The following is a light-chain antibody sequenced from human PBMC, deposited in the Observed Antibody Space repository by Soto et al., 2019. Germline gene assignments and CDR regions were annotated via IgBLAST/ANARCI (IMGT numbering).Light chain of an antibody. CDR3: SSYSHTGVVL. CDR1: STDVGGYKY. Sequence: QSALTQPASVSGSPGQSITISCTGTSTDVGGYKYVSWYQQYPGKAPKLMIFDVSNRPSGVSNRFSGTKSDNTASLTISGLQAEDEANYYCSSYSHTGVVLFGGGTKLTVL. J-gene: IGLJ2*01. V-gene: IGLV2-14*01. CDR2: DVS.